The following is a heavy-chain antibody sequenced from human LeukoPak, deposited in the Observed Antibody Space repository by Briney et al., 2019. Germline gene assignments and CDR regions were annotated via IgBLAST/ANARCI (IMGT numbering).Heavy chain of an antibody. CDR3: ARTDGYYFDY. V-gene: IGHV5-51*01. CDR2: IYPGDSDI. J-gene: IGHJ4*02. CDR1: GYSFTNYW. Sequence: GESLKISCKASGYSFTNYWIGWVRQMPGKGLEWMGIIYPGDSDIRYTPSFQGQVTISSDKSINTAYLQWSSLKASDSGMYYCARTDGYYFDYWGQGTLVTVSS.